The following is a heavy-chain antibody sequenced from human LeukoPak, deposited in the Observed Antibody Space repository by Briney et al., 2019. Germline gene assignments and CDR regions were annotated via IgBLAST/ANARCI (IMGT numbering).Heavy chain of an antibody. CDR3: AREGYCSTTSCAYGMDV. CDR2: INWNGGST. J-gene: IGHJ6*02. CDR1: GFTFDDYG. V-gene: IGHV3-20*04. D-gene: IGHD2-2*01. Sequence: RGSLILYCAASGFTFDDYGMSWVRQVPGKGLEWVSGINWNGGSTGYADSVKGRFTISRDNAKNSLYLQMNSLRAEDTAFYYCAREGYCSTTSCAYGMDVWGQATTVTVSS.